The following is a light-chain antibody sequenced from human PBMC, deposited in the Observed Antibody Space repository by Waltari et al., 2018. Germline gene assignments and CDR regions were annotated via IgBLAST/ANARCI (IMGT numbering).Light chain of an antibody. CDR3: QQSYSTPRA. V-gene: IGKV1-39*01. CDR2: AAS. J-gene: IGKJ4*01. Sequence: DIQMTQSPSSLSASVGDRVTISCRASLNIRTYLNWYQQKLRKAPKVLIYAASTLLSGVPSRLSASGSGTDFTLTMTSLQPEDFGTYYCQQSYSTPRAFGGGTKVEVK. CDR1: LNIRTY.